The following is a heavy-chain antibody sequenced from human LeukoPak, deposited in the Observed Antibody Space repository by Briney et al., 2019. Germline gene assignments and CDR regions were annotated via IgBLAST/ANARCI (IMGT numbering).Heavy chain of an antibody. CDR1: GFTFSSYW. CDR2: IKQDGSEK. D-gene: IGHD3-22*01. J-gene: IGHJ3*02. Sequence: GGSLRLSCAAPGFTFSSYWMSWVRQAPGKGLEWVANIKQDGSEKYYVDSVKGRFTISRDNAKNSLYLQMNSLRAEDTAVYYCARYYYDSSGPSHAFDIWGQGTMVTVSS. CDR3: ARYYYDSSGPSHAFDI. V-gene: IGHV3-7*01.